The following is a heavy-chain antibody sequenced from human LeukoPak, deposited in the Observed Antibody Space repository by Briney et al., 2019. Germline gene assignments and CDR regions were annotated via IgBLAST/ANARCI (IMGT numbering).Heavy chain of an antibody. CDR3: ARHKDRSYGSGVDWFDP. CDR1: GGSISSYY. D-gene: IGHD3-10*01. CDR2: IYSSGTT. V-gene: IGHV4-59*08. Sequence: PSETLSLTCTVSGGSISSYYWSWFRQPPGKGLEWIAYIYSSGTTNYNPSLKSRVTISVDTSKNQFSLKLTSVTAADTAVFYCARHKDRSYGSGVDWFDPWGQGTLVTVSS. J-gene: IGHJ5*02.